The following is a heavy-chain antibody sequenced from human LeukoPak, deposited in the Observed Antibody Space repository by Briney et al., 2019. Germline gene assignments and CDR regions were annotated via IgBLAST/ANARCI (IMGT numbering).Heavy chain of an antibody. CDR3: ARDLGLGSLFDY. D-gene: IGHD7-27*01. Sequence: SETLSLTCAVSGYSISSGYYWSWIRQPAGKGLEWIGRIYTSGSTNYNPSLKSRVTISVDTSKNQFSLKLSSVTAADTAVYYCARDLGLGSLFDYWGQGTLVTVSS. CDR1: GYSISSGYY. J-gene: IGHJ4*02. V-gene: IGHV4-61*02. CDR2: IYTSGST.